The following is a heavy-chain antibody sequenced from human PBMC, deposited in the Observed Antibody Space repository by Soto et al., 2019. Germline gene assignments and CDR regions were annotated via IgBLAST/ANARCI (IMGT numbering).Heavy chain of an antibody. CDR3: ARGGYYDNNWVNLRHYGVDV. CDR1: GYTFIRYG. V-gene: IGHV1-18*01. D-gene: IGHD3-16*01. J-gene: IGHJ6*02. Sequence: QVQLVQSAGEMKKPGASVQVSCKDSGYTFIRYGITWVRQAPGQGFEWMGWISPYDDYTIYAQKLQGRVTMTADTSTRIVTLTLRSLKSDDTAVYYCARGGYYDNNWVNLRHYGVDVWGQGTSVTVSS. CDR2: ISPYDDYT.